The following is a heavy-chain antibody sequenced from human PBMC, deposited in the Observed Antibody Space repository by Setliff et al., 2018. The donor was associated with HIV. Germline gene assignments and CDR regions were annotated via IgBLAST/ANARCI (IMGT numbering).Heavy chain of an antibody. J-gene: IGHJ3*01. Sequence: ASVKVSCKASGYKFTGHHIQWMRQASGQGLEWMGRINPNMGDTQYAQKFQGRIIMTRDTSINTVYMELSSLTSDDAAVYYCARQDHSSVNTGSLYAFDVWGQGTMVTVSS. V-gene: IGHV1-2*06. CDR1: GYKFTGHH. CDR3: ARQDHSSVNTGSLYAFDV. D-gene: IGHD2-8*02. CDR2: INPNMGDT.